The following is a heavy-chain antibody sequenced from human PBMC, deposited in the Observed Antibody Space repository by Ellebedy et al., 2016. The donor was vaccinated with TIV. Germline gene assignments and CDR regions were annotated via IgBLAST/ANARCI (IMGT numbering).Heavy chain of an antibody. J-gene: IGHJ6*02. CDR3: ARGYGYGSGSPPYYYYYGMDV. D-gene: IGHD3-10*01. Sequence: AASVKVSCKASGYTFTSYGISWVRQAPGQGLEWMGWISAYNGNTNYAQKLQGRVTMTTNTSTSTASMELRSLRSDDTAGYYCARGYGYGSGSPPYYYYYGMDVWGQGTTVTVSS. V-gene: IGHV1-18*01. CDR2: ISAYNGNT. CDR1: GYTFTSYG.